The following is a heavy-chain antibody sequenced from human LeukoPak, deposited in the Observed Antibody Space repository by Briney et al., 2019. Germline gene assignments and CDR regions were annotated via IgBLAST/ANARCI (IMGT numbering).Heavy chain of an antibody. J-gene: IGHJ4*02. CDR3: ASRGCSDGVCEFNY. V-gene: IGHV3-21*06. Sequence: GGSLRLSCAASGFTFSTYSMSWVRQAPGKGLEWVSSISRSSSSIYYTDSVKGRCTISRDNAKSSLYLQMNSLRAEDTAVYYCASRGCSDGVCEFNYWGQGTLVTVSS. CDR2: ISRSSSSI. D-gene: IGHD2-8*01. CDR1: GFTFSTYS.